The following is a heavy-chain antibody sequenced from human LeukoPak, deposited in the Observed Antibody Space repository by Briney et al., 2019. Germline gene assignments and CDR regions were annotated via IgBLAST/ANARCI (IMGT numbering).Heavy chain of an antibody. D-gene: IGHD2/OR15-2a*01. J-gene: IGHJ5*02. CDR3: ARERRIPRFDP. V-gene: IGHV1-8*01. Sequence: ASVKVSCKASGYTFISYDINWVRQAIGQGLEWLGWMNPNSGDTGYAQKFQGRVTMTRNTSIGTAYVELSSLTSEDTAVYYCARERRIPRFDPWGQGTLVTVSS. CDR2: MNPNSGDT. CDR1: GYTFISYD.